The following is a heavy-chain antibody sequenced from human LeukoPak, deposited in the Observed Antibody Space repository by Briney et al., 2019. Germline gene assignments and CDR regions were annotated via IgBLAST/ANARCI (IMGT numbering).Heavy chain of an antibody. J-gene: IGHJ6*02. CDR1: GYTFTGYY. CDR3: ARDRSNWNASNGYYYGMDV. V-gene: IGHV1-2*04. Sequence: ASVKVSCKASGYTFTGYYMHWVRQATGQGLEWGGWINPNSGGTNYAQKFQGWVTMTRDTSISTAYMELSRLRSDDTAVYYCARDRSNWNASNGYYYGMDVWGQGTTVTVSS. D-gene: IGHD1-1*01. CDR2: INPNSGGT.